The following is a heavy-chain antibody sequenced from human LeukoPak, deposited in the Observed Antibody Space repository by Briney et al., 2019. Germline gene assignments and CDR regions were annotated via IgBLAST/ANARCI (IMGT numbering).Heavy chain of an antibody. D-gene: IGHD5-18*01. Sequence: SETLSLTCAVYGGSFSGYYWSWIRQPPGKGLEWIGEINHSGSTNYNPSLKSRVTISVDTSKNQFSLKLSSVTAADTAVHYCAGAVDTGVDYWGQGTLVTVSS. CDR1: GGSFSGYY. V-gene: IGHV4-34*01. J-gene: IGHJ4*02. CDR3: AGAVDTGVDY. CDR2: INHSGST.